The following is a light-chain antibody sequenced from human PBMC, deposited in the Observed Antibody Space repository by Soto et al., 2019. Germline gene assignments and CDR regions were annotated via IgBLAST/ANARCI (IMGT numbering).Light chain of an antibody. V-gene: IGKV3-15*01. J-gene: IGKJ1*01. CDR3: QQYNNWPPWT. Sequence: EIVMTPSPASLSVSPGERATLSCWASQSVSSNLAWYQQKPGQAPRLLIYGASTRATGIPARFSGSGSGTEFTLTISSLQSEDFAVYSCQQYNNWPPWTFGQGTKVGIK. CDR2: GAS. CDR1: QSVSSN.